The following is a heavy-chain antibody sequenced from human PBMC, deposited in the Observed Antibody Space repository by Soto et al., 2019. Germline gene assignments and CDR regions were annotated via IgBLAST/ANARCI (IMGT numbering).Heavy chain of an antibody. CDR3: ARPAERHFDYYFDY. V-gene: IGHV1-18*01. CDR2: ISAYDGDT. Sequence: QVQLVQSGAEVKEPGASVKVSCTTSGFTFSNYGITWVRQAPGQGLEWMGWISAYDGDTKIAQKLQGRVTMTTDTSTSTGYMEVRSLRSDDTAVYYCARPAERHFDYYFDYWGQGTLVIVSS. D-gene: IGHD3-9*01. J-gene: IGHJ4*02. CDR1: GFTFSNYG.